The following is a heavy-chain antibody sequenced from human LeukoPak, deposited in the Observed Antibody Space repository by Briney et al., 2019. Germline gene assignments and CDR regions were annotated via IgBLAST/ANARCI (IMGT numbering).Heavy chain of an antibody. CDR2: MYYSGTT. CDR3: ARHPPRDGSAFDY. J-gene: IGHJ4*02. CDR1: GGSISSGSYY. V-gene: IGHV4-39*01. Sequence: SETLSLTCTVSGGSISSGSYYWGWIRQPPGKGLEWIASMYYSGTTFYSPSLKSRVTISVDTSKNQLSLRLGSVTAADTAVYYCARHPPRDGSAFDYWGQGTLVTVSS.